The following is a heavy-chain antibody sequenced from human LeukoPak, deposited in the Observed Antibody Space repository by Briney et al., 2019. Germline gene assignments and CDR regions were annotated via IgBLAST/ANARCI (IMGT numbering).Heavy chain of an antibody. V-gene: IGHV3-23*01. CDR1: GFNFANHA. CDR2: ISGGGDIT. J-gene: IGHJ4*02. D-gene: IGHD2-21*02. Sequence: GGSLRLSCAASGFNFANHAMSWVRQTPGKGLEWVSAISGGGDITYYADSVTGRFTISRDNSKDTLFLQMHSLRPGDTAVYYCVREDTPATANYWGQGTLVTIAS. CDR3: VREDTPATANY.